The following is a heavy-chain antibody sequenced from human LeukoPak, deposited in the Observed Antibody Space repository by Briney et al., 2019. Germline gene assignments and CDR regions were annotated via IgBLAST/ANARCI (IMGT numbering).Heavy chain of an antibody. V-gene: IGHV4-34*01. CDR3: ARGPLTNRRLRGSQYFDD. Sequence: SETLPRTCAVYGGSFSGYYWSWIRQPPGKGLEWIGEINPCGSTNYNPSLKNRVIIQVDTSNNQFSLKLSSVTAADTAVYYCARGPLTNRRLRGSQYFDDGGQG. CDR2: INPCGST. J-gene: IGHJ4*02. CDR1: GGSFSGYY. D-gene: IGHD3-10*01.